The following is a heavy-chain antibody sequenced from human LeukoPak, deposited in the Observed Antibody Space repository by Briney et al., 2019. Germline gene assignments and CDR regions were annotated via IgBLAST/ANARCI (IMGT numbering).Heavy chain of an antibody. D-gene: IGHD4-17*01. J-gene: IGHJ5*02. CDR3: ARDVHGDYGSGWFDP. CDR2: IMPLFGTA. V-gene: IGHV1-69*05. Sequence: ASVKVSCKTSGGTFNNSAISWVRQAPGQGLEWLGGIMPLFGTAGYAQKFQGRVTITKDESTRTVYFELTSLTSDDTAVYNCARDVHGDYGSGWFDPWGQGTLVSVSS. CDR1: GGTFNNSA.